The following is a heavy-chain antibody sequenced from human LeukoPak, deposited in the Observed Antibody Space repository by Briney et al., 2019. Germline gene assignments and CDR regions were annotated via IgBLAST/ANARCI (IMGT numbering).Heavy chain of an antibody. V-gene: IGHV4-59*11. CDR1: GGSISPHY. CDR3: ARRALIRGDPTYNWFDP. J-gene: IGHJ5*02. CDR2: VYYNGLT. Sequence: SETLSLTCTVSGGSISPHYWTWMRQPPGKGLEWIGYVYYNGLTSYNASLRRRLILSVDTARNQVSLKLTSVTAADTAVYYCARRALIRGDPTYNWFDPWGQGTLVTVSS. D-gene: IGHD2-21*01.